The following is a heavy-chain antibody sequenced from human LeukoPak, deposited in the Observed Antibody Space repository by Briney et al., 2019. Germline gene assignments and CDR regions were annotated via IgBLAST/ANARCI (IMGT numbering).Heavy chain of an antibody. CDR3: AKGSSSSWYEFDY. D-gene: IGHD6-13*01. CDR1: GFTFSSYA. CDR2: ISGSGGTT. V-gene: IGHV3-23*01. Sequence: GGSLRLSCAASGFTFSSYAMSWVRQAPGKGLEWVSVISGSGGTTYNADSVKGRFTISRDNSKNTLYLQMDSLRAEDTAVYYCAKGSSSSWYEFDYWGQGTLVTVSS. J-gene: IGHJ4*02.